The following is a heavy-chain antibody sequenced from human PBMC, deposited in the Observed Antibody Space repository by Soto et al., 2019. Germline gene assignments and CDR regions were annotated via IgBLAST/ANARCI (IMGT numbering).Heavy chain of an antibody. CDR3: ARHSWNRGVHNWFDP. Sequence: QVQLQESGPGLVKPSETLSLTCTVSGGSISSYYWSWLRQPPGTGLEWIGYIYYSGSTNYNPSLKSRVTISVDTSKNQFSLKLSSVTAADTAVYYCARHSWNRGVHNWFDPWGQGTLVTVSS. V-gene: IGHV4-59*08. CDR1: GGSISSYY. J-gene: IGHJ5*02. D-gene: IGHD3-10*01. CDR2: IYYSGST.